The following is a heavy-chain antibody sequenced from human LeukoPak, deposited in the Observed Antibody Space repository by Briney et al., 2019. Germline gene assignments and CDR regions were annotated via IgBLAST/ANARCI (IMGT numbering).Heavy chain of an antibody. CDR1: GFTFGGYG. D-gene: IGHD1-14*01. CDR2: IAYDGSRA. J-gene: IGHJ4*02. CDR3: TRYNNDHFDY. V-gene: IGHV3-33*01. Sequence: GGSLRLSCAGSGFTFGGYGMHWFRQTPGKGLEGVAVIAYDGSRAFYAASVKGRFTISRDNSKNTMSVQMDDLRAEDTAVYYCTRYNNDHFDYWGQGTLVTVSS.